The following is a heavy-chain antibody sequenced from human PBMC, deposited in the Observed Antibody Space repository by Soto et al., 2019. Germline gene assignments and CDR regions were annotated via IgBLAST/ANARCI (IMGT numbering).Heavy chain of an antibody. V-gene: IGHV4-31*03. D-gene: IGHD3-16*01. CDR3: ARDTSDGNYVIFFDY. CDR2: IHYSGSA. CDR1: GGSINSGGYY. J-gene: IGHJ4*02. Sequence: PSETLSLTCTVSGGSINSGGYYWTWIRQLPGKGLEWIGFIHYSGSAYYNPSLKSRVTISVDTSKNQFSLKMSSVTAADTAVYYCARDTSDGNYVIFFDYWSQGTLVTVSS.